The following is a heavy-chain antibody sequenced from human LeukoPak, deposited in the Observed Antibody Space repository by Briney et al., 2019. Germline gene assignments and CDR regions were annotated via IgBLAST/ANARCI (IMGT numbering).Heavy chain of an antibody. J-gene: IGHJ4*02. CDR3: ARVQYYDFWSGYYSLRSFDY. CDR1: GFTFSSYS. Sequence: GGSLRLSCAASGFTFSSYSMNWVRQAPGKGLEWVSSISSSSSYIYYADSVKGRFTISRDNAKNSLYLQMNSLRAEDTAVYYCARVQYYDFWSGYYSLRSFDYWGQGTLVIVPS. CDR2: ISSSSSYI. V-gene: IGHV3-21*01. D-gene: IGHD3-3*01.